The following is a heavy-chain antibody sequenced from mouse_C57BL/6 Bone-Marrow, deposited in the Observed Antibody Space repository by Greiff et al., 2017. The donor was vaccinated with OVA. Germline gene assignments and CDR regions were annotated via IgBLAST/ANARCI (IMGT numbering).Heavy chain of an antibody. V-gene: IGHV1-66*01. CDR3: ARRGLRRGGDFDY. D-gene: IGHD2-4*01. J-gene: IGHJ2*01. CDR1: GYSFTSYY. CDR2: IYPGSGNT. Sequence: QVQLKESGPELVKPGASVKISCKASGYSFTSYYIHWVKQRPGQGLEWIGWIYPGSGNTKYNEKFKGKATLTADTSSSTAYMQLSSLTSEDSAVYYCARRGLRRGGDFDYWGQGTTLTVSS.